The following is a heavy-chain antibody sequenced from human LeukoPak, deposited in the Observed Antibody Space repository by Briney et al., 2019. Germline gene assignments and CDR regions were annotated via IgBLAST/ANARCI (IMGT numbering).Heavy chain of an antibody. CDR2: IRQDGSEK. CDR1: GFTLSSYW. V-gene: IGHV3-7*02. CDR3: GLQGYFDY. D-gene: IGHD5-18*01. Sequence: GGSLRLSCAASGFTLSSYWMTWVRQAPGKGLEWVANIRQDGSEKYYVDSVKGRFTISRDNAKNSLYLQMNSLRAEDTAVYYCGLQGYFDYWGQGTLVTVSS. J-gene: IGHJ4*02.